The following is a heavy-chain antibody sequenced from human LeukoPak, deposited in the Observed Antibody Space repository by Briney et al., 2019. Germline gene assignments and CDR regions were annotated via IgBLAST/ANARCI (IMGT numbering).Heavy chain of an antibody. V-gene: IGHV3-30*02. D-gene: IGHD5-18*01. CDR1: GFTFGSYG. J-gene: IGHJ4*02. Sequence: GGSLRLSCAASGFTFGSYGMHWVRQAPGKGLEWVAFIRYDGSNKYYADSVKGRFTISRDNSKNTLYLQMNSLRAEDTAVYYCAKDLGPSRGYSYGPLDYWGQGTLVTVSS. CDR3: AKDLGPSRGYSYGPLDY. CDR2: IRYDGSNK.